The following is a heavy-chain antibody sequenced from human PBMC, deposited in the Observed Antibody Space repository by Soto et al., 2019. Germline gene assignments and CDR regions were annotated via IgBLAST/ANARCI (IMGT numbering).Heavy chain of an antibody. Sequence: PGGSLRLSCTASQFTFSVYGMSWVRQAPGKGLEWVSSISVTGENSLYADSVRGRFTMSRDNSKGLLYLQMNSLRVDDTAMYYCAKQHGAWPSNWLDAWGQGALVTVSS. CDR2: ISVTGENS. CDR3: AKQHGAWPSNWLDA. J-gene: IGHJ5*02. V-gene: IGHV3-23*01. CDR1: QFTFSVYG.